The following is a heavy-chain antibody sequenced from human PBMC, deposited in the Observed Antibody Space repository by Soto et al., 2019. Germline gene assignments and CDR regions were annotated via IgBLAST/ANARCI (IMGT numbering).Heavy chain of an antibody. Sequence: TGGSLRLSCAASGFTFSSYAMTWVRQAPGKGLEWVSVISGSGGSTYFADSVKGRFTISRDNSKNTLYLQMNSLRAEDTAVYYCAKGEYFDYVLSFDSWGQGTLVTVSS. CDR2: ISGSGGST. J-gene: IGHJ4*02. D-gene: IGHD3-9*01. V-gene: IGHV3-23*01. CDR3: AKGEYFDYVLSFDS. CDR1: GFTFSSYA.